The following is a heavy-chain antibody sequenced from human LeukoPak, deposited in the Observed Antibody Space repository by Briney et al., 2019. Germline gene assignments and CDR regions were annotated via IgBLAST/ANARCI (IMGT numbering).Heavy chain of an antibody. Sequence: PGGSLRLSCAASGFTFSGSAMHWVRQASGKGLEWVGRIRSKANSYATAYAASVKGRFTISGDDSKNTAYLQMNSLKTEDTAVYYCATLDGYCSGGSCYSPTDYWGQGTLVTVSS. CDR3: ATLDGYCSGGSCYSPTDY. D-gene: IGHD2-15*01. V-gene: IGHV3-73*01. J-gene: IGHJ4*02. CDR1: GFTFSGSA. CDR2: IRSKANSYAT.